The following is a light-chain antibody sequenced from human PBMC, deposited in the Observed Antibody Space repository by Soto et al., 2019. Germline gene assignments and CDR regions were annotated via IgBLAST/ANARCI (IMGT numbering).Light chain of an antibody. CDR1: QSISLS. CDR2: DAS. Sequence: EVVLTQSPATLSLSPGERATLSCRASQSISLSLAWYQHKPGQAPSLLIYDASKRATGIPARFSGSGSGTEFTLSISSLEPEDFAVYYCQQRSNWPTFGQGTRLEIK. V-gene: IGKV3-11*01. J-gene: IGKJ5*01. CDR3: QQRSNWPT.